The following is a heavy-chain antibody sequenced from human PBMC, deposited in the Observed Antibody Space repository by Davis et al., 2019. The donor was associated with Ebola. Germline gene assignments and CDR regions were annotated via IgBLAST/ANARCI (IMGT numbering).Heavy chain of an antibody. J-gene: IGHJ4*02. V-gene: IGHV4-34*12. CDR3: ASLTVVTSIDY. CDR1: GGSFSGYY. D-gene: IGHD4-23*01. Sequence: SETLSLTCAVYGGSFSGYYWGWIRQPPGEGLQWIGSFFYTGSSYFNPSLKSRVTVSVDTSKNQFSLKLSSVTAADTAVYYCASLTVVTSIDYWGQGTLVTVSS. CDR2: FFYTGSS.